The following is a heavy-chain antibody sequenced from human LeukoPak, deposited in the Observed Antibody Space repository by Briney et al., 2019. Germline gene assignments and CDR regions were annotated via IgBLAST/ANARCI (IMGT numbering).Heavy chain of an antibody. CDR3: ASGGTGARKFYSDPFHY. V-gene: IGHV3-53*01. CDR1: GFTVSNNY. CDR2: LYSAGAT. Sequence: GGSLRLSCAASGFTVSNNYMSWVRQAPGRGLEWVSILYSAGATYYTDSVRGRFTISRDSSKNTMCLQMNGLRAEDTAVYYCASGGTGARKFYSDPFHYWGQGTLVTVSS. J-gene: IGHJ4*02. D-gene: IGHD2-15*01.